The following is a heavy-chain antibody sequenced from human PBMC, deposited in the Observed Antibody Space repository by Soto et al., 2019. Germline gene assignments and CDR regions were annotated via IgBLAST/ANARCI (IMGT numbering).Heavy chain of an antibody. CDR3: TTSGELLTTTDFDY. V-gene: IGHV3-15*07. CDR2: IKSKTDGGTT. D-gene: IGHD4-4*01. CDR1: GFTFSNAW. J-gene: IGHJ4*02. Sequence: GGSLRLSCAASGFTFSNAWMNWVRQAPGKGLEWVGRIKSKTDGGTTDYAAPVKGRFTISRDDSKNTLYLQMNSLKTEDTAVYYCTTSGELLTTTDFDYWGQGTLVTVSS.